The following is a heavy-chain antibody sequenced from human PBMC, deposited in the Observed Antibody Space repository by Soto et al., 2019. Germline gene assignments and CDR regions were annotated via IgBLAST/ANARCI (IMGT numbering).Heavy chain of an antibody. CDR2: INHSGST. Sequence: SETLSLTCAVYGGSFSGYDWSWIRQPPGKGLEGMGEINHSGSTNYNPSLKSRVTISVDTSKNQFSLKLSSVTAADTAVYYCARGGYDFWSGYYRAHAFDIWGQGTMVT. D-gene: IGHD3-3*01. V-gene: IGHV4-34*01. J-gene: IGHJ3*02. CDR1: GGSFSGYD. CDR3: ARGGYDFWSGYYRAHAFDI.